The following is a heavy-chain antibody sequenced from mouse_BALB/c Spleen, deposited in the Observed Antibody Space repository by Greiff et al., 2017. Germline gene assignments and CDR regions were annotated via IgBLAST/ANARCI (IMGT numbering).Heavy chain of an antibody. Sequence: EVQLVESGPGLVKPSQSLSLTCSVTGYSITSGYYWNWIRQFPGNKLEWMGYISYDGSNNYNPSLKNRISITRDTSKNQFFLKLNSVTTEDTATYYCASNSYYFDYWGQGTTLTVSS. CDR1: GYSITSGYY. J-gene: IGHJ2*01. CDR3: ASNSYYFDY. CDR2: ISYDGSN. V-gene: IGHV3-6*02. D-gene: IGHD1-3*01.